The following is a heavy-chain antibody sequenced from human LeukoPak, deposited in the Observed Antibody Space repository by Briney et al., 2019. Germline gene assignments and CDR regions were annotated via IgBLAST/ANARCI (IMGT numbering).Heavy chain of an antibody. CDR1: GGSISSGDYY. CDR3: ARGLSGYSGYDHAPFDY. CDR2: INHSGST. Sequence: SETLSLTCTVSGGSISSGDYYWSSIRQPPGKGLEWIGEINHSGSTNYNPSLKSRVTISVDTSKDQFSLKLSSVTAADTAVYYCARGLSGYSGYDHAPFDYWGQGTLVTVSS. V-gene: IGHV4-39*07. J-gene: IGHJ4*02. D-gene: IGHD5-12*01.